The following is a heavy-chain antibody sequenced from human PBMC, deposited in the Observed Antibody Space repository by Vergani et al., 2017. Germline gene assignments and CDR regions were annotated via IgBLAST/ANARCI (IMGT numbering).Heavy chain of an antibody. CDR2: IRSKAYGGTT. CDR3: TREQGLGIAVAGPDY. J-gene: IGHJ4*02. D-gene: IGHD6-19*01. CDR1: GFTFSSYS. V-gene: IGHV3-49*04. Sequence: EVQLVESGGGLVKPGGSLRLSCAASGFTFSSYSMNWVRQAPGKGLEWVGFIRSKAYGGTTEYAASVKGRFTISRDDSKSIAYLQMNSLKTEGTAVYYCTREQGLGIAVAGPDYWGQGTLVTVSS.